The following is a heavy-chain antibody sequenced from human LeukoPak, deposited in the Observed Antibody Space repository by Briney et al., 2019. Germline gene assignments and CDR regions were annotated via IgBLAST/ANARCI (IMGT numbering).Heavy chain of an antibody. V-gene: IGHV3-64*04. Sequence: PGGSLRLSCSASGFTFSSYAMHWVRQAPGKGLEYVSAISSNGGSTYYADSVKGRFTISRDNSKNTLYLQMNSLRAEDTAVYYCAKVGDYDAFDIWGQGTLVTVSS. J-gene: IGHJ3*02. D-gene: IGHD3-10*01. CDR1: GFTFSSYA. CDR3: AKVGDYDAFDI. CDR2: ISSNGGST.